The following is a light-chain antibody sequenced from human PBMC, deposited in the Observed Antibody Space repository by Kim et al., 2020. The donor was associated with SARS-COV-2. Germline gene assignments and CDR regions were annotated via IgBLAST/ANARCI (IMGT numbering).Light chain of an antibody. CDR1: QDISND. Sequence: ASVGDRVTITCRASQDISNDLGWYQQNPGRAPKRLIYGASSLQSGVPSRFSGSGSGTEFTLTISSLQPEDFATYFCLQHNTYPLTFGQGTQLDIK. CDR2: GAS. J-gene: IGKJ5*01. CDR3: LQHNTYPLT. V-gene: IGKV1-17*01.